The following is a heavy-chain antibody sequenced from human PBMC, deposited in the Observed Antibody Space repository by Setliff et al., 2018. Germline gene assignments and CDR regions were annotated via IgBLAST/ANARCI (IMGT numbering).Heavy chain of an antibody. D-gene: IGHD3-10*01. Sequence: PGGSLRLSCAASGFTFSSYWMNWVRQAPGKGLEWVANIKQGGSVKNYVDSVKGRFSISRDNTKNSLYLQMNSLRAEETAVYYCARDPFGNPVFDPWGQGTLVTVSS. J-gene: IGHJ5*02. V-gene: IGHV3-7*01. CDR3: ARDPFGNPVFDP. CDR2: IKQGGSVK. CDR1: GFTFSSYW.